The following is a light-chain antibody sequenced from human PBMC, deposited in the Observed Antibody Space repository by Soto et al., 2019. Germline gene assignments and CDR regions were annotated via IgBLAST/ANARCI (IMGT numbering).Light chain of an antibody. CDR1: QSIGKW. J-gene: IGKJ1*01. CDR2: DAS. CDR3: QQYNSFLWT. V-gene: IGKV1-5*01. Sequence: DIQMTQSPSTLSASVGDRVTITCRASQSIGKWLAWSQQKPGKAPKLLIYDASTLESGVPSRFSGSASGTEFTLTISSLQPDDFATYYCQQYNSFLWTFGQGTKVEIK.